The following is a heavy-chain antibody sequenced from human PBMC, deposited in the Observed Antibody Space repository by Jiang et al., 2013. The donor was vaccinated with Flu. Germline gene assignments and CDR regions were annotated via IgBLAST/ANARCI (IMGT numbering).Heavy chain of an antibody. CDR1: GFSFRSYG. J-gene: IGHJ4*02. V-gene: IGHV3-33*08. D-gene: IGHD2-21*01. CDR3: ARDILSLAGVLSKHMAY. Sequence: VQLVESGGGVVQPGKSLRLSCEGSGFSFRSYGMHWVRQAPGKGLEWVAVIWHDGSRKNYADSVRGRFTISRDNSKNTLYLQMNSLRAEDTAVYYCARDILSLAGVLSKHMAYWGQGTQVTVAS. CDR2: IWHDGSRK.